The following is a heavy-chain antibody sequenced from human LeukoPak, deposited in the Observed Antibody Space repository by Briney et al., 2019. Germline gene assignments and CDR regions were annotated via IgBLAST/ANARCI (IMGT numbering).Heavy chain of an antibody. CDR3: ARDMGPHGSYSYYYYYMDV. CDR2: IYTSGST. Sequence: PSETLSLTCTVSGGSISSYYWSWIRQPAGKGLEWIWRIYTSGSTNYNPSLKSRVTMSVDTSKNQFSLKLSSVTAADTAVYYCARDMGPHGSYSYYYYYMDVWGKGTTVTVSS. CDR1: GGSISSYY. V-gene: IGHV4-4*07. D-gene: IGHD1-26*01. J-gene: IGHJ6*03.